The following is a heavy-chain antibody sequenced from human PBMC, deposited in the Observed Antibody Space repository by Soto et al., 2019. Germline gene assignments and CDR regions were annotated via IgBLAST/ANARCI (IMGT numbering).Heavy chain of an antibody. D-gene: IGHD5-18*01. Sequence: PSETLSLTCTVSDDFISSYYWNWIRQPAGKGLEWIGRVSTNGATNYNPSLESRVTMSVDTSKNQFSLKLTSVTAADTAVYYCARGRGYSYGSLDYWGQGTLVTVSS. V-gene: IGHV4-4*07. CDR1: DDFISSYY. CDR2: VSTNGAT. CDR3: ARGRGYSYGSLDY. J-gene: IGHJ4*02.